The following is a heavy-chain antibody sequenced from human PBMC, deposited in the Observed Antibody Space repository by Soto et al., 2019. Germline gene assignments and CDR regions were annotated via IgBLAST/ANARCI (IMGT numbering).Heavy chain of an antibody. Sequence: LSLTCAVYGGSFSGYYWSWIRQPPGKGLEWIGEINHSGSTNYNPSLKSRVTISVDTSKNQFSLKLSSVTAADTAVYYCARVLVVVAATHNWFDPWGQGTLVTVSS. CDR1: GGSFSGYY. CDR2: INHSGST. CDR3: ARVLVVVAATHNWFDP. J-gene: IGHJ5*02. V-gene: IGHV4-34*01. D-gene: IGHD2-15*01.